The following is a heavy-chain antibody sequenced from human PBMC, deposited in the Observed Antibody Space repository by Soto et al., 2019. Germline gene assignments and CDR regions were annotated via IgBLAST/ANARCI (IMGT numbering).Heavy chain of an antibody. Sequence: QVQLVQSGAEVKKPGSSVKVSCKASGGTFSSYAISWVRQAPGQGLEWMGGIIPIFGTANYAQKFQGRVTITADESTSTAYMELSSLRSEDTAVYYCASPFNHYDFWSGYYSGIYYYGMDVWGQGTTVTVSS. J-gene: IGHJ6*02. CDR2: IIPIFGTA. D-gene: IGHD3-3*01. CDR3: ASPFNHYDFWSGYYSGIYYYGMDV. V-gene: IGHV1-69*01. CDR1: GGTFSSYA.